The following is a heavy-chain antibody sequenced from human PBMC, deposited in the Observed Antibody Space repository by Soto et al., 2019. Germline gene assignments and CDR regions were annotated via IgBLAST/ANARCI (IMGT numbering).Heavy chain of an antibody. D-gene: IGHD3-10*02. CDR2: LSGRGGNT. J-gene: IGHJ4*02. Sequence: PGGSLRLSFTASGFTFNSYAMSGVRQAPGKGLGGVSVLSGRGGNTDYADSLQGRFTISRDNSKNTPFRQRNTLRAADTPIYYCARYYSVNNGLDFWGQGTMVTVSS. CDR3: ARYYSVNNGLDF. CDR1: GFTFNSYA. V-gene: IGHV3-23*01.